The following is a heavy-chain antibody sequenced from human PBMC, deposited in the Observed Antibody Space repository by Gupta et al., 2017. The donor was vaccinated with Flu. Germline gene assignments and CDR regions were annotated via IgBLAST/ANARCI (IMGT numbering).Heavy chain of an antibody. CDR1: FANYW. Sequence: FANYWIAWVRQMPGKGLEWMGISYPLDSDTRYNPSIQGQVTMSADKSTNIAYLQWRSLKASDSAFYYCARGGTGYDTSWIFWGQGTLVTVSS. D-gene: IGHD3-16*01. CDR2: SYPLDSDT. J-gene: IGHJ4*02. V-gene: IGHV5-51*01. CDR3: ARGGTGYDTSWIF.